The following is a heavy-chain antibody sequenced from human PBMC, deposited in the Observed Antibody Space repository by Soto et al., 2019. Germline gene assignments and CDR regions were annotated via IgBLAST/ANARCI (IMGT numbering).Heavy chain of an antibody. V-gene: IGHV1-69*13. J-gene: IGHJ5*02. CDR1: GGTFSSYA. D-gene: IGHD6-13*01. CDR3: ARYFPKRGIAAAGNNWFDP. Sequence: SGKVSCKASGGTFSSYAISWVRQAPGQGLEWMGGIIPIFGTANYAQKFQGRVTITADGSTSTAYMELSSLRSEDTAVYYCARYFPKRGIAAAGNNWFDPWGQGTLVTVSS. CDR2: IIPIFGTA.